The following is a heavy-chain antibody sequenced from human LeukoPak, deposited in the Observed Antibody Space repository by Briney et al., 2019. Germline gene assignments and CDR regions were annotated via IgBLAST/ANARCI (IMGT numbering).Heavy chain of an antibody. J-gene: IGHJ4*02. CDR1: GFTFSDYW. CDR2: IKQDGSEK. CDR3: AKQLGYCSDGSCYFPY. D-gene: IGHD2-15*01. Sequence: PGGSLRLSCVASGFTFSDYWMSRVRQAPGKGLEWVANIKQDGSEKNYVDSVKGRFIISRDNAKNSLYLQLNSLRAEDTAVYYCAKQLGYCSDGSCYFPYWGQGTLVTVSS. V-gene: IGHV3-7*03.